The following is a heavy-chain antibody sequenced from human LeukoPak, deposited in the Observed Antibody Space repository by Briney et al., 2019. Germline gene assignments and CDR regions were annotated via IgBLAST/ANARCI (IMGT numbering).Heavy chain of an antibody. CDR3: ARVRDSSGYDWFDP. CDR2: IYYSGST. Sequence: SETLSLTCTVSGGSISSYYWSWIRQPPGKGLEWIGYIYYSGSTNYNPSLKSRVTISVDTSKNQFSLKLSSVTAADTAVYYCARVRDSSGYDWFDPWGQGTLVTVSS. J-gene: IGHJ5*02. CDR1: GGSISSYY. D-gene: IGHD3-22*01. V-gene: IGHV4-59*01.